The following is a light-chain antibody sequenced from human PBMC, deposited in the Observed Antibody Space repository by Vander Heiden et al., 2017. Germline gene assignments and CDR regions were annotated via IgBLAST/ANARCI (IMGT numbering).Light chain of an antibody. V-gene: IGLV3-25*03. J-gene: IGLJ2*01. CDR3: QSADSSGTYVV. Sequence: SYELTQPPSVSVSPGQTARITCSGDALPKQYAYWYQQKPGPAPVLVIYKDSERPSGIPERFSGPSSGTTVTLTISGVQAEDEADYYCQSADSSGTYVVFGGGTKLTVL. CDR2: KDS. CDR1: ALPKQY.